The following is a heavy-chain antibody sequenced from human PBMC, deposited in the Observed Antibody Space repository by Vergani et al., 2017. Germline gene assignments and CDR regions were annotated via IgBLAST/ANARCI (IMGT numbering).Heavy chain of an antibody. J-gene: IGHJ5*02. CDR3: ARFNGLGYCSSTSCYNWFDP. Sequence: QVQLQQWGAGLLKPSETLSLTCAVYGGSFSSYYWSWIRQPPGKGLEWIGYIYYSGSTNDNPSLKSRVTISVDTSKNQFSLKLSSVTAADTAVYYCARFNGLGYCSSTSCYNWFDPWGQGTLVTVSS. CDR2: IYYSGST. V-gene: IGHV4-34*11. CDR1: GGSFSSYY. D-gene: IGHD2-2*03.